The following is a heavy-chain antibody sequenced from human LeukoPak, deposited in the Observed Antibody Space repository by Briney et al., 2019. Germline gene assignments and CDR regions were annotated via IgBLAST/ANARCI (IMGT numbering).Heavy chain of an antibody. CDR2: IYYSGST. V-gene: IGHV4-59*01. CDR3: ARAPLLMDAFDI. CDR1: GGSISSYY. J-gene: IGHJ3*02. Sequence: SETLSLTRTVSGGSISSYYWSWIRQPPGKGLEWIGYIYYSGSTNYNPSLKSRVTISVDTSKYQFSLKLSSVTAADTAVYYCARAPLLMDAFDIWGQGTMVTVSS.